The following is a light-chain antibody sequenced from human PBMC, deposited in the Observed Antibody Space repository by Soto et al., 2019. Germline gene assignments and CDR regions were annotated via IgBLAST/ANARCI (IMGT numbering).Light chain of an antibody. CDR1: QSVSRNY. Sequence: EVVLTQSPGTLSLSPGERATLSCRASQSVSRNYLAWYQHRPGQAPRLLIYGASSRATGIPDRFSGSGSGTDFTLTISRLEPEDFAVYYCQQYATSPALTFGGGTKVEIK. CDR2: GAS. CDR3: QQYATSPALT. J-gene: IGKJ4*01. V-gene: IGKV3-20*01.